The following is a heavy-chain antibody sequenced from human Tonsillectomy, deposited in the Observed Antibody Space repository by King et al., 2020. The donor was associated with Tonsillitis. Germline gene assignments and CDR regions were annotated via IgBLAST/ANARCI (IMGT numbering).Heavy chain of an antibody. CDR2: ISSSSSYL. Sequence: QLVQSGGGLVKPGGSLRLSCAASGFTFSTYSMNWVRQAPGKGLEWVSSISSSSSYLYYADSVKGRFTISRDNAKNSLYLQMNSLRAEDTAVYYCARADATILGANVGWGQGTLVTVSS. CDR1: GFTFSTYS. V-gene: IGHV3-21*01. J-gene: IGHJ4*02. D-gene: IGHD1-26*01. CDR3: ARADATILGANVG.